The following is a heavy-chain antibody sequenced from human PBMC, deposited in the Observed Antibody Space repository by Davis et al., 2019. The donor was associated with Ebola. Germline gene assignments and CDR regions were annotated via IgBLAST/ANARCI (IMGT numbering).Heavy chain of an antibody. V-gene: IGHV4-39*02. CDR3: ARDRCSGGSCYYFDY. J-gene: IGHJ4*02. CDR2: IYYSGST. Sequence: MPSETLSLTCTVSGGSISSSSYYWGWIRQPPGKGLEWIGSIYYSGSTYYNPSLKSRVTISVDTSKNQFSLKLSSVTAADTAVYYCARDRCSGGSCYYFDYWGQGTLVTVSS. D-gene: IGHD2-15*01. CDR1: GGSISSSSYY.